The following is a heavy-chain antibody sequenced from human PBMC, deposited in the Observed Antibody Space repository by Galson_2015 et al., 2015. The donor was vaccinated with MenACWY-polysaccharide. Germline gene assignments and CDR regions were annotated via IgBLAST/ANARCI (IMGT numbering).Heavy chain of an antibody. Sequence: TLSLTCRVSGGSVSSGSHHWTWLRQLPGKGLEWIGYIYYSGNTYYNPSLKSRLTISRDTSKNQFSLKLSSVSDADTAVYYCGGIPSTETSYGWFDPWDQGTLVTVSS. J-gene: IGHJ5*02. CDR2: IYYSGNT. CDR1: GGSVSSGSHH. V-gene: IGHV4-31*03. D-gene: IGHD4-17*01. CDR3: GGIPSTETSYGWFDP.